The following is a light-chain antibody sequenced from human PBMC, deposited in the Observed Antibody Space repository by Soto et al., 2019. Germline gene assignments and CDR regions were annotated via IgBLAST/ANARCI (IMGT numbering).Light chain of an antibody. V-gene: IGKV1-13*01. J-gene: IGKJ5*01. CDR2: DAS. CDR3: QQLKTYPFT. CDR1: QGISSA. Sequence: AIQLTQSPSSLSASVGDRVSITCRASQGISSALACYQHKPGKAPKILIYDASSLQSGVPSRFSGSESGTECTLTISSLQPEDFATYYCQQLKTYPFTFGQGTRLEIK.